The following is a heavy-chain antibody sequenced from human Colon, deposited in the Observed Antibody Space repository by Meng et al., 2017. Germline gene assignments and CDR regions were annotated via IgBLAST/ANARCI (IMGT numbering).Heavy chain of an antibody. D-gene: IGHD1-7*01. CDR2: IIPSSGVA. Sequence: HVELAPSGPVVKKTGASVKLSCKASGYTFTDCYVHWGRQAPGQGLEWMGRIIPSSGVANSAQKFQGRVTLTWDTSISTAYMELSSLRSDDTAIYYCARDGGNSDFDYWGQGTLVTVSS. CDR1: GYTFTDCY. J-gene: IGHJ4*02. V-gene: IGHV1-2*06. CDR3: ARDGGNSDFDY.